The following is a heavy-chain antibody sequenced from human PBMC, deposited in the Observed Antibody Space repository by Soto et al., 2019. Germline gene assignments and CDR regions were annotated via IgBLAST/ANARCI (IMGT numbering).Heavy chain of an antibody. J-gene: IGHJ5*01. CDR1: GFTFSAYT. CDR3: VRGSYGDYDS. Sequence: EVQLAESGGGLVKPGGSLRLSCAASGFTFSAYTMNWVRQAPGKGLEWVSSLDPSSTYIYYADSVKGRFTLSRDNAKNSLLLRLNSLRADDTAIYYCVRGSYGDYDSWGQGTLVTVSS. V-gene: IGHV3-21*02. D-gene: IGHD4-17*01. CDR2: LDPSSTYI.